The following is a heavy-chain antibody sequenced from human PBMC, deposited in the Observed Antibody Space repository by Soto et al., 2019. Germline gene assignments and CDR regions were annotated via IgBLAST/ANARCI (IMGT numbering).Heavy chain of an antibody. Sequence: QVQLQESGPGLVKPSETLSLTCTVSGGSISSYYWSWIRQPPGKGLEWIGYIYYSGSTNYNTSLTSRPNTSVATSKTQCSLKLSSVTAADTAVYYGARARGGYLDYGGQGTLVTVS. CDR3: ARARGGYLDY. V-gene: IGHV4-59*01. J-gene: IGHJ4*02. D-gene: IGHD2-15*01. CDR2: IYYSGST. CDR1: GGSISSYY.